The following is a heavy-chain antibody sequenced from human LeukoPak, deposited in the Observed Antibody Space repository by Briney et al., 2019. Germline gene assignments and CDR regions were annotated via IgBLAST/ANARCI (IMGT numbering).Heavy chain of an antibody. CDR2: INHSGST. Sequence: SETLSLTCAVYGGSFSGYYWSWIRQPPGKGLEWIGEINHSGSTNYNPSLKSRVTISVDTSKNQFSLKLSSVTAADTAVYYCAIIAAAAYNWFDPWGQGTLVTVSS. D-gene: IGHD6-13*01. CDR3: AIIAAAAYNWFDP. J-gene: IGHJ5*02. V-gene: IGHV4-34*01. CDR1: GGSFSGYY.